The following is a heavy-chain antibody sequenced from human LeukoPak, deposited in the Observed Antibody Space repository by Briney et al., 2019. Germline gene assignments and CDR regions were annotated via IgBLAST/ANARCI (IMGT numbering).Heavy chain of an antibody. D-gene: IGHD3-10*01. Sequence: GASVKVSCKASGYTFTSYGISWVRQAPGQGLEWMGWISAYNGNTNYAQKLQGRVTMTTDTSTSTAYMELSSLRSEDTAVYYCARASYYYGSGSYYHKFDYWGQGTLVTVSS. J-gene: IGHJ4*02. CDR2: ISAYNGNT. V-gene: IGHV1-18*01. CDR3: ARASYYYGSGSYYHKFDY. CDR1: GYTFTSYG.